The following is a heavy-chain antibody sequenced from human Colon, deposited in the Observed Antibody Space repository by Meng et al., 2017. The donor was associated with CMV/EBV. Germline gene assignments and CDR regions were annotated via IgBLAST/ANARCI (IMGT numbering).Heavy chain of an antibody. Sequence: ASVKVSCKASGYTFNKFDVIWVRQASGQGLEWMEWMNPTSGQITYEQNLQGRVTIIRDTSIATPCRDLSSLRSDDTAVYYCAREETERTILGVVMGHYYAMDVWGQGTTVTVSS. J-gene: IGHJ6*02. CDR3: AREETERTILGVVMGHYYAMDV. CDR2: MNPTSGQI. V-gene: IGHV1-8*03. CDR1: GYTFNKFD. D-gene: IGHD3-3*01.